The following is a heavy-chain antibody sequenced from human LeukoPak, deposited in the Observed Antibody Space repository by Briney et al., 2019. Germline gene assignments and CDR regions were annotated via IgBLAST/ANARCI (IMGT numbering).Heavy chain of an antibody. J-gene: IGHJ3*02. CDR3: ARGTITMVRGPLGAFDI. D-gene: IGHD3-10*01. V-gene: IGHV4-4*07. Sequence: SETLSLTCTVSGGSISFYYWSWIRQPAGKGLEWVGRVYTTGSTSYNPSLVSRVTISVDRSKNQFSLKLSSVTAADTAVYYCARGTITMVRGPLGAFDIWGQGTMVTVSS. CDR1: GGSISFYY. CDR2: VYTTGST.